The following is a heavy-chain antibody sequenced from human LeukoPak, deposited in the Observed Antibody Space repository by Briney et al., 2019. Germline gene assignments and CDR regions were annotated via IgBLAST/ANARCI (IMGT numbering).Heavy chain of an antibody. J-gene: IGHJ5*02. D-gene: IGHD3-10*01. CDR1: GYSISSDYY. Sequence: SETLSLTCTVSGYSISSDYYWGWIRQTPGKGLEWIGSVYHSGTTYHNPSLKSRVTMSVDTSKNQFSLKLSSVTAADTAVYYCGRGQYYYGSGNWFDPWGQGTLVTVSS. CDR2: VYHSGTT. CDR3: GRGQYYYGSGNWFDP. V-gene: IGHV4-38-2*02.